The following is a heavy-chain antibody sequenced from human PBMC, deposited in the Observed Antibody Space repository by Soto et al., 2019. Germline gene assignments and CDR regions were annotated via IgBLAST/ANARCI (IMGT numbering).Heavy chain of an antibody. J-gene: IGHJ4*02. CDR1: GFTFSSYA. Sequence: EVQLLESGGGLVQPGGSLRLSCAASGFTFSSYALTWVRQAPGKGLEWVSVIGASGSSTFHADSVKGRFTISRDSSKNTVILQMNNLRADDTALYYCARDSSAWPNYFDSWGQGIQVTVSS. D-gene: IGHD6-19*01. V-gene: IGHV3-23*01. CDR3: ARDSSAWPNYFDS. CDR2: IGASGSST.